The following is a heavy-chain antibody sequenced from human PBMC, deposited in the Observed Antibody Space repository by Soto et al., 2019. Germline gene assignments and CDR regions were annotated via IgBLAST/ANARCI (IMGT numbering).Heavy chain of an antibody. V-gene: IGHV4-30-4*01. D-gene: IGHD2-15*01. Sequence: SETLSLTCTVSGASISSGDYYWSWIRQPPGKGLEWIGYIYHTGSTYYNPSLKSRVTISIDTSKNLFSLRLKSVTAADTAVYYCARDGGYCSGASCYRLDPWGQGTLVTVYS. CDR3: ARDGGYCSGASCYRLDP. CDR2: IYHTGST. J-gene: IGHJ5*02. CDR1: GASISSGDYY.